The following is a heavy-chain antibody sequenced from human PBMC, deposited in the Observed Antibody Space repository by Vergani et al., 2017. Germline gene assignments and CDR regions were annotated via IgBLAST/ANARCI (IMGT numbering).Heavy chain of an antibody. Sequence: QVQLQESGPGLVKASQTLSLTCSVSGAYVGSGGYYWSWVRQRPGMGLDWIGYIYYSGTTYYNPSLESRLTISLDTSENHLSLKLTSVTAEDTAVYYCARPKDYYMYVWGKGATVTVS. CDR2: IYYSGTT. CDR3: ARPKDYYMYV. CDR1: GAYVGSGGYY. J-gene: IGHJ6*03. V-gene: IGHV4-31*03.